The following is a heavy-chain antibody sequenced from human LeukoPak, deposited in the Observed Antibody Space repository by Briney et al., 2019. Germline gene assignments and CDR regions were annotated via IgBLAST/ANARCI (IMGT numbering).Heavy chain of an antibody. Sequence: GASVTVSCKASGYTFTSYGISWVRQAPGQGLEWMGWISAYNGNTNYEQKLQGRVTMTTDTSTSTAYMELRSLRSDDTAVYYCARYRAYSSGWYGDFDYWGQGTLVTVSS. CDR3: ARYRAYSSGWYGDFDY. CDR2: ISAYNGNT. J-gene: IGHJ4*02. CDR1: GYTFTSYG. D-gene: IGHD6-19*01. V-gene: IGHV1-18*01.